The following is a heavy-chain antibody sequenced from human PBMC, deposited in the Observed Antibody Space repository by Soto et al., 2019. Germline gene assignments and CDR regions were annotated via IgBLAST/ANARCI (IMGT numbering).Heavy chain of an antibody. Sequence: ASVKVSCKASGGTFSSYTISWLRQAPGQGLEWMGRIIPILGIANYAQKFQGRVTITADKSTSTAYMELSSLRSEDTAVYYCARDTYYGSGSSSDGWFDPWGQGTLVTVSS. CDR3: ARDTYYGSGSSSDGWFDP. CDR1: GGTFSSYT. V-gene: IGHV1-69*04. J-gene: IGHJ5*02. D-gene: IGHD3-10*01. CDR2: IIPILGIA.